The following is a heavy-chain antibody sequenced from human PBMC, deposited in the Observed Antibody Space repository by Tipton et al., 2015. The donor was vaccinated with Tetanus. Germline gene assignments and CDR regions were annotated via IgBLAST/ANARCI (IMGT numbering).Heavy chain of an antibody. CDR2: ISGSGDRT. J-gene: IGHJ4*02. CDR1: GFYFPVYA. V-gene: IGHV3-23*01. CDR3: ARAFCNYNCHGGYFDY. D-gene: IGHD2/OR15-2a*01. Sequence: GSLRLSCAASGFYFPVYAVSWARQVPGKGLEWVSSISGSGDRTYYSDSVEGRFTISRDNSANRLFLQMNSLKADDTAVYYCARAFCNYNCHGGYFDYWGQGTLVTVSS.